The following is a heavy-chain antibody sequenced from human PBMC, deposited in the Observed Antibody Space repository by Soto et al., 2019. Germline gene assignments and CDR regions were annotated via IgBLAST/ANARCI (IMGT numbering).Heavy chain of an antibody. J-gene: IGHJ4*02. CDR3: AKDAGSSGWSSTGLFDY. Sequence: PGGSLRLSCAASGFTFSSYGMHWVRQAPGKGLEWVAVISYDGSNKYYADSVKGRFTISRDNSKNTLYLQMNSLRAEDTAVYYCAKDAGSSGWSSTGLFDYWGQGTLVTVSS. CDR1: GFTFSSYG. CDR2: ISYDGSNK. V-gene: IGHV3-30*18. D-gene: IGHD6-19*01.